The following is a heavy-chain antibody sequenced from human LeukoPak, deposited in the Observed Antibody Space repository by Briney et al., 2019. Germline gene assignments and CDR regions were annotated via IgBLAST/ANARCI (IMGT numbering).Heavy chain of an antibody. V-gene: IGHV4-34*01. Sequence: SETLSLTCAVYGGSFSGYYWGWIRQPPGKGLEWIGEINHSGSTNYNPSLTSRVTISVDTSKNQFSLKLSSVTAADTAVYYCARRHDYYYGSGSHNNWFDPWGQGTLVTVSP. CDR3: ARRHDYYYGSGSHNNWFDP. CDR2: INHSGST. J-gene: IGHJ5*02. D-gene: IGHD3-10*01. CDR1: GGSFSGYY.